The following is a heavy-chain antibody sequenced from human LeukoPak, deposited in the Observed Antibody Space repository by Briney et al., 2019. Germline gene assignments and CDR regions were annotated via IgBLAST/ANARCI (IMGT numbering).Heavy chain of an antibody. CDR3: ANMNCSSTSCTFDY. V-gene: IGHV3-23*01. Sequence: PGGSLRLSCAASGFTFSSYAMSWVRQAPGKGLEWVSAISGSGGSTYYADSVKGRFTISRDNSKNTLYLQMNSLRAEDTAVYYCANMNCSSTSCTFDYWGQGTLVTASS. CDR1: GFTFSSYA. D-gene: IGHD2-2*01. J-gene: IGHJ4*02. CDR2: ISGSGGST.